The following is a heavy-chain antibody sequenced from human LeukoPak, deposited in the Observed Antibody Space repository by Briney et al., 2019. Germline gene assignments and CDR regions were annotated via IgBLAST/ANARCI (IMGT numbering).Heavy chain of an antibody. D-gene: IGHD6-13*01. Sequence: GGSLRLSCAASGFRFDDYAMHWVRQAPGKGLEWVSGINWNSGIITYADSVEGRFTISRDNTKSSLHLQMTSLKPEDTAFYYCTRDISAQIAATGYYWGQGTLVTLSS. CDR2: INWNSGII. CDR3: TRDISAQIAATGYY. V-gene: IGHV3-9*01. CDR1: GFRFDDYA. J-gene: IGHJ4*02.